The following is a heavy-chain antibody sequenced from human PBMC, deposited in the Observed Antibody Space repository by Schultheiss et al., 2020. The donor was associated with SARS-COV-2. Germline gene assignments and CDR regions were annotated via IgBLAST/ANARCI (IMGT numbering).Heavy chain of an antibody. J-gene: IGHJ6*02. CDR2: ISYDGSNK. V-gene: IGHV3-30*19. CDR1: GFIFSSYE. Sequence: GGSLRLSCAASGFIFSSYEMNWVRQAPGKGLEWVAVISYDGSNKYYADSVKGRFTISRDNSKNTLYLQMNSLRAEDTAVYYCAKGASGYYYDSSGYSRSLDVWGQGTTVTVSS. D-gene: IGHD3-22*01. CDR3: AKGASGYYYDSSGYSRSLDV.